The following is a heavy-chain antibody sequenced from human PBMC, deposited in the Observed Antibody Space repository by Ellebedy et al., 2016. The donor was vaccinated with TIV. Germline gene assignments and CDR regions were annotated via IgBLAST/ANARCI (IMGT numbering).Heavy chain of an antibody. CDR1: GFSFNNYA. J-gene: IGHJ4*02. Sequence: GESLKISCVASGFSFNNYAMGWVRQAPGKGLEWVANVVYDGSNQYYADSVKGRFTISRDNSKNTLYLQMNNLSSEDTAVYYCAKDAPVQDWGQGTLVTVSS. CDR2: VVYDGSNQ. CDR3: AKDAPVQD. V-gene: IGHV3-30*18.